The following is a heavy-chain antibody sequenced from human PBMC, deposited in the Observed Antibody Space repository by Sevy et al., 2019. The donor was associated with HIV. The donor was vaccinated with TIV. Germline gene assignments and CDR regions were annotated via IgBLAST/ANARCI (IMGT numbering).Heavy chain of an antibody. CDR3: TTHAGIAAAGRVFDY. V-gene: IGHV3-72*01. CDR2: TRNKADGYTT. CDR1: GFTFSDHY. D-gene: IGHD6-13*01. J-gene: IGHJ4*02. Sequence: GGSLRLSCAASGFTFSDHYMEWVRQAPGKGLEWIGRTRNKADGYTTEYAASVKGRFTISRDDSKNSLYLQMNSLKTEDTAVYYCTTHAGIAAAGRVFDYWGQGTLVPVSS.